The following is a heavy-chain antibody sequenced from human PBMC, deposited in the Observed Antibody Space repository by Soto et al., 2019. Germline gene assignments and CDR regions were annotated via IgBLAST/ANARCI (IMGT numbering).Heavy chain of an antibody. V-gene: IGHV1-2*02. D-gene: IGHD3-10*01. CDR3: ARDIGITKVRGVTYYYYGMDV. J-gene: IGHJ6*02. Sequence: ASVKVSCKASGYTFTGYYMHWVRQAPGQGLEWMGWINPNSGGTNYAQKFQGRVTMTRDTSISTAYMELSRLRSDDTAVYYCARDIGITKVRGVTYYYYGMDVWGQGTTVTVSS. CDR2: INPNSGGT. CDR1: GYTFTGYY.